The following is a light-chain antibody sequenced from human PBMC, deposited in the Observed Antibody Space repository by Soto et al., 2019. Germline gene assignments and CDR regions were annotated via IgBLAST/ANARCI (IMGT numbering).Light chain of an antibody. J-gene: IGLJ2*01. V-gene: IGLV2-8*01. Sequence: QSVLTQPPSASGSPGQSVTISCTGTSSDVGGYNDVSWYQQHPGKAPKLMIYEVSKRPSGVPDRFSGSKSGNTASLAVSGLQAEDEADYYCSSYAGSNIGVFGGGTKLTVL. CDR2: EVS. CDR1: SSDVGGYND. CDR3: SSYAGSNIGV.